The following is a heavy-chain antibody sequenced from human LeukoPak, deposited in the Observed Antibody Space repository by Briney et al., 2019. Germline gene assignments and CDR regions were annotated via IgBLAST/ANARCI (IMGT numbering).Heavy chain of an antibody. CDR2: ISGSGDST. CDR1: GFTFSNYA. J-gene: IGHJ4*02. V-gene: IGHV3-23*01. Sequence: PGGSLRLSCVASGFTFSNYAMSWVRQAPGKGLEWVSSISGSGDSTYYADSVKGRFTISRDNSKNTLYLQMNSLRAEDTAVYYCAKDIVTAYGSGSSLGHFDYWGQGTLVTVSS. CDR3: AKDIVTAYGSGSSLGHFDY. D-gene: IGHD3-10*01.